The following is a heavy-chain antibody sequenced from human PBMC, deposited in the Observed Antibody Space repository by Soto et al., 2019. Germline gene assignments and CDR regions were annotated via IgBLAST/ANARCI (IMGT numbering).Heavy chain of an antibody. D-gene: IGHD5-18*01. J-gene: IGHJ4*02. Sequence: GASVKVSCKASGYTFTNYGVSWVRQAPGQGLEWMGWITVYNGNTHYAQNLQGGVTMTTDTSTSTAHMELWSLGSDDTAVYYCARSYSYGSYWYFDYWGQGALVTVSS. V-gene: IGHV1-18*04. CDR3: ARSYSYGSYWYFDY. CDR2: ITVYNGNT. CDR1: GYTFTNYG.